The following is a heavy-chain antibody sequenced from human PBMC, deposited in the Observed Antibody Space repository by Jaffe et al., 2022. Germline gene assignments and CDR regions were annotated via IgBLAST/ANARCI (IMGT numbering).Heavy chain of an antibody. V-gene: IGHV1-69*02. J-gene: IGHJ4*02. CDR1: GGTFSSYT. CDR2: IIPILGIA. Sequence: QVQLVQSGAEVKKPGSSVKVSCKASGGTFSSYTISWVRQAPGQGLEWMGRIIPILGIANYAQKFQGRVTITADKSTSTAYMELSSLRSEDTAVYYCARGYCSGGSCPFDYWGQGTLVTVSS. D-gene: IGHD2-15*01. CDR3: ARGYCSGGSCPFDY.